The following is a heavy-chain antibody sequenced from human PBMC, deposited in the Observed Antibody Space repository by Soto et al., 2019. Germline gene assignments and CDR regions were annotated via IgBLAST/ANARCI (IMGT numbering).Heavy chain of an antibody. CDR3: AKETSVYCGGDCPFDY. V-gene: IGHV3-30*18. Sequence: QVQLVESGGGVVQPGRSLRLSCAASGFTFSSYGMHWVRQAPGKGLEWVAVISYDGSNKYYADSVKGRFTISRDNSKNTLYLQMNSLRAEDTAVYYCAKETSVYCGGDCPFDYWGQGTLVTVSS. CDR1: GFTFSSYG. J-gene: IGHJ4*02. D-gene: IGHD2-21*02. CDR2: ISYDGSNK.